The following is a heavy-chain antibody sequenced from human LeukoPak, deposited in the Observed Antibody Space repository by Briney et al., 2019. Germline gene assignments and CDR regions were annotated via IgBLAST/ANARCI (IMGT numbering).Heavy chain of an antibody. CDR2: ISFDGTIA. D-gene: IGHD3-9*01. V-gene: IGHV3-30*04. CDR1: GFTFTNYV. Sequence: PGRSLRLSCAASGFTFTNYVMHWVRQAPGKGLEWVAFISFDGTIAYYADSVKGRFTISRDNSKNTLFLQLNGLRADDTSVYYCARGYDVLSGAIPDAFDVWGQGTMVTVSS. J-gene: IGHJ3*01. CDR3: ARGYDVLSGAIPDAFDV.